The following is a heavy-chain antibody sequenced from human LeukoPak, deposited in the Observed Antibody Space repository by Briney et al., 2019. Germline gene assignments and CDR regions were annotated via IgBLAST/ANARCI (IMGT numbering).Heavy chain of an antibody. D-gene: IGHD4-17*01. CDR1: GGSISSSSYY. CDR2: IFYSGIT. V-gene: IGHV4-39*01. CDR3: ARIAITTGLDYFDF. Sequence: SETLSLTCTVSGGSISSSSYYWGWIRQPPGKGLEWIGSIFYSGITYYNPSLKSRVTISVDTSKNQFSLKLSSVTAADTAVYFCARIAITTGLDYFDFWGQGTLVTVSS. J-gene: IGHJ4*02.